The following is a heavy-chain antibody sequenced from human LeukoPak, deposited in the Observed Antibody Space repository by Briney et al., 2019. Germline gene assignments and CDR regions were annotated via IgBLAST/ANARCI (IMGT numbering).Heavy chain of an antibody. D-gene: IGHD2-2*01. J-gene: IGHJ5*02. CDR2: IYTSGST. V-gene: IGHV4-4*07. CDR1: GGSISSYY. CDR3: ARDAFGYCSSTSCYPNWFDP. Sequence: PSETLSLTCTVSGGSISSYYWSWIRQPAGKGLEWIGRIYTSGSTSYNPSLKSRVTMSVDTSKNQFSLKLSSVTAADTAVYYCARDAFGYCSSTSCYPNWFDPWGQGTLVTVSS.